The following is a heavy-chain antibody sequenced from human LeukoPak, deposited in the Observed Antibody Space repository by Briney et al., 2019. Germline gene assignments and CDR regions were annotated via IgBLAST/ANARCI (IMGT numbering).Heavy chain of an antibody. J-gene: IGHJ4*02. Sequence: ASVKVSCKASGYTFTGYYMHWVRQAPGQGLEWMGWINPNSGGTNYAQKLQGRVTMTRDTSISTAYMELSRLRSGDTAVYYCARDWYYGSGSYCPFDYWGQGTLVTVSS. D-gene: IGHD3-10*01. V-gene: IGHV1-2*02. CDR1: GYTFTGYY. CDR3: ARDWYYGSGSYCPFDY. CDR2: INPNSGGT.